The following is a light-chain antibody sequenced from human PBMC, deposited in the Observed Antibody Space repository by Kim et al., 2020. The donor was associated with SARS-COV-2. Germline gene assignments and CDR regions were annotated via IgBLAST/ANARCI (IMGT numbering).Light chain of an antibody. V-gene: IGLV3-19*01. Sequence: ALGQPVRLPCQGDSLRNYYATWYQQRPGQAPVLVLYGKYNRPSGIPDRFSGSASGNTASLTITGAQAEDEADYYCNSRDSSGDHVVFGGGTQLTVL. CDR3: NSRDSSGDHVV. CDR1: SLRNYY. J-gene: IGLJ3*02. CDR2: GKY.